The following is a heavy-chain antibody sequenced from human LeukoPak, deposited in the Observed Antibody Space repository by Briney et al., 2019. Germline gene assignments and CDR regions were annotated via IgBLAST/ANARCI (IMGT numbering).Heavy chain of an antibody. CDR3: ARRSGSYGLADDY. V-gene: IGHV4-61*05. J-gene: IGHJ4*02. Sequence: PSETLSLACTVSGGSISSTSYYWGWIRQPPGKGLEWIGYIYYSGSTNYNPSLKSRVTISVDTSKDQFSLKLSSVTAADTAVYYCARRSGSYGLADDYWGQGTLVTVSS. CDR2: IYYSGST. D-gene: IGHD1-26*01. CDR1: GGSISSTSYY.